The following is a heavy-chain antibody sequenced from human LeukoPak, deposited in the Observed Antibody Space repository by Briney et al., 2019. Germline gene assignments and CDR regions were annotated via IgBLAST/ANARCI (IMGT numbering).Heavy chain of an antibody. V-gene: IGHV1-69*06. CDR3: ATGRRPENYDYFDY. J-gene: IGHJ4*02. CDR1: GGTFSNSA. D-gene: IGHD1-14*01. CDR2: VVPMFGAP. Sequence: SVKVSCKASGGTFSNSAVSWLRQASGQGLEWMGGVVPMFGAPNYGEKFQDRVTISADKSTGTAYMKVSSLRSDDTAVYYCATGRRPENYDYFDYWGQGTLVIVSS.